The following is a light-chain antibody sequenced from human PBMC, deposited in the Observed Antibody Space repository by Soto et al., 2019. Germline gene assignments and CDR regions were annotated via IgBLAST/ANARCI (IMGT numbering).Light chain of an antibody. CDR3: QQYNTWPT. J-gene: IGKJ4*01. V-gene: IGKV3-15*01. CDR1: QSVSDN. Sequence: EIVMTQSPATLSVSPGERATLSCRASQSVSDNLAWYQQKPGQAPRLLLYGASTRATGIPARFSGSGSGTEFTLTISSLQSEDFAVYYCQQYNTWPTFGGGTKVEI. CDR2: GAS.